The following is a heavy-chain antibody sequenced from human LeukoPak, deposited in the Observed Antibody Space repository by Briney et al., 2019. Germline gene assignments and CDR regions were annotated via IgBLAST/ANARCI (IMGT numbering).Heavy chain of an antibody. CDR3: AREDAKDALDL. CDR1: GFTFSSYE. Sequence: PGGSLRLSCAASGFTFSSYEMNWVRQAPGRGLEWLSYSYISTSGATIFYADSVKGRFTISRDNAKNSLYLQMNSLRAEDTAVYYCAREDAKDALDLWGQGTMVTVSS. D-gene: IGHD2-2*01. CDR2: ISTSGATI. J-gene: IGHJ3*01. V-gene: IGHV3-48*03.